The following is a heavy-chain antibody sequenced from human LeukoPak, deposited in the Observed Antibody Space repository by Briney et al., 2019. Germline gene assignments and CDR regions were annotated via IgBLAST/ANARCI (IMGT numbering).Heavy chain of an antibody. Sequence: GGSLRLSCAASGFTFSNYWMSWVRQAPGKGLEWVANIKHDGRDKHYVDSVKGRFTIARDSAKNPLNLQMNSLRAEDTAVYYCARGGNYDILTGYIFDCWGQGTLVTVSS. CDR3: ARGGNYDILTGYIFDC. V-gene: IGHV3-7*03. J-gene: IGHJ4*02. CDR1: GFTFSNYW. D-gene: IGHD3-9*01. CDR2: IKHDGRDK.